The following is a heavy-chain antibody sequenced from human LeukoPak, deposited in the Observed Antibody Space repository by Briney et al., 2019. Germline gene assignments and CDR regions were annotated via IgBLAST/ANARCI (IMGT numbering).Heavy chain of an antibody. Sequence: SETLSLTCAVYGGSFSGYYWSWIRQPPGKGLEWIGEINHSGSTNYNPSLKSRVTIPVDTSKNQFSLKLSSVTAADTAVYYCASIAVAGQRVKRYNWFDPWGQGTLVTVSS. CDR3: ASIAVAGQRVKRYNWFDP. CDR1: GGSFSGYY. D-gene: IGHD6-19*01. V-gene: IGHV4-34*01. J-gene: IGHJ5*02. CDR2: INHSGST.